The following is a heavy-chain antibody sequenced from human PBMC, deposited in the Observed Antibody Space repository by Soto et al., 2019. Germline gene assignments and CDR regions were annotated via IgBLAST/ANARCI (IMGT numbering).Heavy chain of an antibody. CDR2: ISYDGSNK. D-gene: IGHD2-2*02. Sequence: QVQLVESGGGVVQPGRSLRLSCAASGFTFSSYAMHWVRQAPGTGLEWVAVISYDGSNKYYADSVKGRFTTARDTSKNALYLQMNVLRAEETAVYYCARAYCSSTSCYTTAWYYYGMDVWGQGTTVTVSS. CDR3: ARAYCSSTSCYTTAWYYYGMDV. J-gene: IGHJ6*02. V-gene: IGHV3-30-3*01. CDR1: GFTFSSYA.